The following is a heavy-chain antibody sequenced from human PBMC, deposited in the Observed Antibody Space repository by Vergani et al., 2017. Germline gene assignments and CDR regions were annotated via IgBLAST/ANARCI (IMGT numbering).Heavy chain of an antibody. Sequence: EVQLLESGGGLVQPGGSLRLSCAASGFTFSSYAMSWVRQAPGKGLEWVSVISGSGGSTYYADSVKGRFTISRDNSKNTLYLQMNSLRAEDTAVYYCASNRYCSSTSCYTAPGDYWGQGTLVTVSS. CDR2: ISGSGGST. V-gene: IGHV3-23*01. J-gene: IGHJ4*02. CDR3: ASNRYCSSTSCYTAPGDY. CDR1: GFTFSSYA. D-gene: IGHD2-2*02.